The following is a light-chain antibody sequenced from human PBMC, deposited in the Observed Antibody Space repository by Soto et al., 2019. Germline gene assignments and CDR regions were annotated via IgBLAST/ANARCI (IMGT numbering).Light chain of an antibody. V-gene: IGKV1D-16*01. J-gene: IGKJ4*01. CDR1: QGVNNW. Sequence: EIQMTQSPSSLSASVGDRVTITCRASQGVNNWLAWYQQKPEKAPKSLIYAASSLRSGVPSRFSASGSGTDFTLTIDSLQPEDVATYYCQQYNSYPLTFGGGTKVEIK. CDR2: AAS. CDR3: QQYNSYPLT.